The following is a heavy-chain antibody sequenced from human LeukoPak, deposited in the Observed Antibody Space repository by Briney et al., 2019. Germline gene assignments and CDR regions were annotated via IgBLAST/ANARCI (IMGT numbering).Heavy chain of an antibody. J-gene: IGHJ4*02. CDR1: GFTFSSYG. D-gene: IGHD3-10*01. Sequence: PGRSLRLSCAASGFTFSSYGMHWVRQAPGKGLEWVTIIWSDGSNKYYADSVKGRFTISRDNSKNTLYLQMNSLRAEDTAVYYCARTPSVYYGSGNYFDYWGRGTLVTVSS. V-gene: IGHV3-33*01. CDR3: ARTPSVYYGSGNYFDY. CDR2: IWSDGSNK.